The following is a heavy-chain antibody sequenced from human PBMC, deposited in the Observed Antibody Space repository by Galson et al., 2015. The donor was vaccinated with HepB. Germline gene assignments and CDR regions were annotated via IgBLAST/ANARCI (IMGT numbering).Heavy chain of an antibody. CDR1: GFTFNNYE. D-gene: IGHD1-1*01. J-gene: IGHJ2*01. V-gene: IGHV3-13*05. CDR3: ARESGTPGNWYFDL. Sequence: SLRLSCAASGFTFNNYEFHWVRQTAGKGLEWVSGIGTGGGPNYPDAVKGRFTISRENAQNSVFLQMNSLRDGDTAVYYCARESGTPGNWYFDLWGRGTVVIVSS. CDR2: IGTGGGP.